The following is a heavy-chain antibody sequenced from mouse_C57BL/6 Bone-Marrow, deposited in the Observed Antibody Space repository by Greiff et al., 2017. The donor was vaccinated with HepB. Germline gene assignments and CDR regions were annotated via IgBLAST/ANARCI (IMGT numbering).Heavy chain of an antibody. V-gene: IGHV1-64*01. Sequence: VQLQQPGAELVKPGASVTLSCKASGYTFTSYWMHWVKQRPGQGLEWIGMIHPNSGSTNYNEKFKSKATLTVDKSSSTAYMQLSSLTSEDSAVYYCAREIWSVFAYWGQGTLVTVSA. D-gene: IGHD1-1*02. J-gene: IGHJ3*01. CDR2: IHPNSGST. CDR1: GYTFTSYW. CDR3: AREIWSVFAY.